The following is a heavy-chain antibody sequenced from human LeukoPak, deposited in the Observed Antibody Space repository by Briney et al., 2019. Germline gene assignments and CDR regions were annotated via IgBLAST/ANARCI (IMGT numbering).Heavy chain of an antibody. D-gene: IGHD5-18*01. V-gene: IGHV4-34*01. CDR2: INHSGST. CDR3: ARGRTRRGYSYGSHPRKDAFDI. J-gene: IGHJ3*02. Sequence: SETLSLTCAVYGGSFSGYYWSWIRQPPGKGLEWFGEINHSGSTNYNPSLKSRVTISVDTSKNQFSLKLSSVTAADTAVYYCARGRTRRGYSYGSHPRKDAFDIWGQGTMVTVSS. CDR1: GGSFSGYY.